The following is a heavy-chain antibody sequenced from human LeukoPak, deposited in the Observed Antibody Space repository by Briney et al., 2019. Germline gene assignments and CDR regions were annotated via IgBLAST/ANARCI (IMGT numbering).Heavy chain of an antibody. CDR1: GFTFSSYS. D-gene: IGHD1-26*01. J-gene: IGHJ4*02. Sequence: GGSLRLSCAASGFTFSSYSMNWVRQAPGKGLEWVSSISSSSSYIHYADSVKGRFTISRDNAKNSLYLQMNSLRAEDTAVYYCARLSWTSGSYFVDYWGQGTLVTVSS. V-gene: IGHV3-21*01. CDR3: ARLSWTSGSYFVDY. CDR2: ISSSSSYI.